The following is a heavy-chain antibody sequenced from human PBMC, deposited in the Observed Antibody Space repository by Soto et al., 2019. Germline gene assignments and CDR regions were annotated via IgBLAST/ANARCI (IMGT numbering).Heavy chain of an antibody. CDR2: IGTAGDT. J-gene: IGHJ6*02. CDR3: AVRRQVINDDYGLAD. Sequence: EVQLVESGGGLVQPGGSLRLSCAASGFTFSNYEMHWFRQVTGKGLEWVSGIGTAGDTKYVRSVKGRFTISRDNAKNSLYLQMNSLRAADKAVYYCAVRRQVINDDYGLADWGQGTTVIVSS. V-gene: IGHV3-13*01. D-gene: IGHD2-21*01. CDR1: GFTFSNYE.